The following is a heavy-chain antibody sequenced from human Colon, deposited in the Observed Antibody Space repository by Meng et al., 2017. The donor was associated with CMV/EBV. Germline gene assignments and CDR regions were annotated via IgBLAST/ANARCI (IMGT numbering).Heavy chain of an antibody. V-gene: IGHV3-53*01. D-gene: IGHD3-22*01. CDR2: LQTAGST. Sequence: GESLKISCAVSGFPVSGNYMAWVRQAPGRGLQWVSVLQTAGSTYYADAVKGRFTISRDNAKNSLYLQMNSLRAGDTAVYYCAREYGIWDSSGYYYPYYYYGMDVWGQGTTVTVSS. CDR1: GFPVSGNY. J-gene: IGHJ6*02. CDR3: AREYGIWDSSGYYYPYYYYGMDV.